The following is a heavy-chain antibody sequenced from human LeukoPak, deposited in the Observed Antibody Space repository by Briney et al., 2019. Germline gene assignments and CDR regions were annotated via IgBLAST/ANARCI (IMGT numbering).Heavy chain of an antibody. CDR2: IIPIFGTA. CDR1: GGTFSSYA. D-gene: IGHD6-13*01. CDR3: ARARTTAAGVSDFDY. V-gene: IGHV1-69*13. Sequence: SVKVSCKASGGTFSSYAISWVRQAPGQGLEWMGGIIPIFGTANYAQKFQGRATVTADESTSTAYMELSSLRSEDTAVYYCARARTTAAGVSDFDYWGQGTLVTVSS. J-gene: IGHJ4*02.